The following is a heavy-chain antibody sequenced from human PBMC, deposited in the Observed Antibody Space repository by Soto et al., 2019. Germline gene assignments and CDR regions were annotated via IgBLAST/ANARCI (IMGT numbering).Heavy chain of an antibody. D-gene: IGHD2-15*01. CDR1: GYSFTSYW. CDR2: IDPSDSYT. V-gene: IGHV5-10-1*01. Sequence: GESLKISCKGSGYSFTSYWISWVRQMPGKGLEWVGRIDPSDSYTNYSPSFQGHVTMSADKSITTAYLQWSSLKASDTAMYYCARHDCSGGNCFHPLGYYVMDVWGQGTTVTVSS. CDR3: ARHDCSGGNCFHPLGYYVMDV. J-gene: IGHJ6*02.